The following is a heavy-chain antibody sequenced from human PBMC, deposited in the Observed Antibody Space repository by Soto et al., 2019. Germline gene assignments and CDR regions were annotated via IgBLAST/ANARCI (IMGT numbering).Heavy chain of an antibody. D-gene: IGHD3-3*01. CDR1: GGSVNSGGYY. CDR3: VTGDAWSILVAY. CDR2: IYYTGTT. J-gene: IGHJ4*02. Sequence: QVHLQESGPGLVKPSQTLSLTCTVSGGSVNSGGYYWSWIRQHPATGLEWIGHIYYTGTTYYNPSLRSRVSISRDTSSNQVSLWLTSVTAADTAVYYCVTGDAWSILVAYWGQGALVTVSS. V-gene: IGHV4-31*03.